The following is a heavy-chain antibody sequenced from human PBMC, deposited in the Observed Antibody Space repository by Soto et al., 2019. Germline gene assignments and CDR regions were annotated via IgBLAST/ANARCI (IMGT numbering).Heavy chain of an antibody. V-gene: IGHV4-34*01. J-gene: IGHJ5*02. D-gene: IGHD3-9*01. CDR1: GGSSSRYY. Sequence: SETLSLTCAVYGGSSSRYYWSWIRQPPGKGLEWIGEINHSGSTNYNPSLKSRVTISVDTSKNQFSLKLSSVTAADTAVYYCARGYLARYFDWFDPWGQGTLVTVSS. CDR3: ARGYLARYFDWFDP. CDR2: INHSGST.